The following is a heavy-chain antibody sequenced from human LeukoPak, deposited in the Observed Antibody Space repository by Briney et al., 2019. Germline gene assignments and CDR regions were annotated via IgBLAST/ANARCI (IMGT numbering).Heavy chain of an antibody. CDR1: GGTFSSYA. J-gene: IGHJ4*02. V-gene: IGHV1-69*05. Sequence: ASVKVSCKASGGTFSSYAISWVRQAPGQGLEWMGGIIPIFGTANYAQKFQGRVTITTDESTSTAYMELSSLRSEDTAVYYCARNTATDGYSNYDVGYYFDYWGQGTLVTVSS. D-gene: IGHD4-11*01. CDR3: ARNTATDGYSNYDVGYYFDY. CDR2: IIPIFGTA.